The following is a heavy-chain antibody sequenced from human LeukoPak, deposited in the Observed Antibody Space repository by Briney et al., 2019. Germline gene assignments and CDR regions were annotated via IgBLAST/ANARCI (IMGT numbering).Heavy chain of an antibody. D-gene: IGHD2-21*01. CDR3: AREAYCGGDCYSSH. Sequence: SETLSLTCAVSGYSISSGYYWGWIRQPPGKGLEWIGSIYYSGSTNYNPSLKSRVTISVDTSKNQFSLKLSSVTAADTAVYYCAREAYCGGDCYSSHWGQGTLVTVSS. CDR2: IYYSGST. J-gene: IGHJ4*02. V-gene: IGHV4-38-2*02. CDR1: GYSISSGYY.